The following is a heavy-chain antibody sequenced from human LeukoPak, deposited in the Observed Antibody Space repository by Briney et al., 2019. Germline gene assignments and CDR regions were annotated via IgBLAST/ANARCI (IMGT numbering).Heavy chain of an antibody. D-gene: IGHD4-17*01. CDR2: INHSGST. V-gene: IGHV4-34*01. CDR1: GGSFSGYY. CDR3: ARVNTTVYAFDI. J-gene: IGHJ3*02. Sequence: SETLSLTCAVYGGSFSGYYWSWIRQPPGKGLEWIGEINHSGSTNYNPSLKSRVTISVDTSKNQFSLKLSSVTAADTAVYYCARVNTTVYAFDIWGQGTMVTVSS.